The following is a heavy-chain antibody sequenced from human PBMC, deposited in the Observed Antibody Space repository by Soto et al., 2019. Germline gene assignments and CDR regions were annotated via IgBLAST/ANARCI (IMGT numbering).Heavy chain of an antibody. Sequence: QVQLVESGGGVVQPGRSLRLYCAASGFIFSKYGMHWVRQAPGKGLEWVALIWYDGSNKYYADSVKGRFTISRDNSKNTLYLQMNTLRVEDTALYYCARDLGWAGYGYFYQWGQGSLVTVSS. CDR3: ARDLGWAGYGYFYQ. CDR2: IWYDGSNK. D-gene: IGHD5-12*01. V-gene: IGHV3-33*01. J-gene: IGHJ4*02. CDR1: GFIFSKYG.